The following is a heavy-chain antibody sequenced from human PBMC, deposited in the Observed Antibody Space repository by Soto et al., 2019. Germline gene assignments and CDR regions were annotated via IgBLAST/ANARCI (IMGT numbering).Heavy chain of an antibody. D-gene: IGHD3-22*01. V-gene: IGHV1-69*13. CDR3: ARDSSGYYYVRKPYNWFDP. J-gene: IGHJ5*02. CDR1: GRTFSSYA. CDR2: IIPIFGTA. Sequence: ASVKVSCKASGRTFSSYAMSWVRQAPGQGLEWMGGIIPIFGTANYAQKFQGRVTITADESTSTAYMELSSLRSEDTAVYYCARDSSGYYYVRKPYNWFDPWGQGTLVTVS.